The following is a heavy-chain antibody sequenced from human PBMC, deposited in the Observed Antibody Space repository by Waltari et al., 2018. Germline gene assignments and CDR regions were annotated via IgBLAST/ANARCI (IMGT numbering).Heavy chain of an antibody. D-gene: IGHD3-22*01. CDR2: ISYDGSNK. J-gene: IGHJ5*02. Sequence: QVQLVESGGGVVQPGRSLRLSWSASGFTFSSFGMHWVRPAPGKGLEWVAVISYDGSNKYYADSVKGRFTISRDNSKNTLYLQMNSLRAEDTAVYYCALAAEYYYDSSGSAWGQGTLVTVSS. V-gene: IGHV3-30*03. CDR1: GFTFSSFG. CDR3: ALAAEYYYDSSGSA.